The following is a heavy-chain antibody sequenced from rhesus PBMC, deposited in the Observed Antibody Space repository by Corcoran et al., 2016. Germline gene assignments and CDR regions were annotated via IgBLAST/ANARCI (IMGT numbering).Heavy chain of an antibody. J-gene: IGHJ3*01. CDR2: IYGSGSST. V-gene: IGHV4-169*01. Sequence: QLQLQESGPGRVKSSETMSVTGGVSGGSISSRYRSWLRQAPGKGPEWIGYIYGSGSSTNYNPSLQGRVTLSVDTSKNQLSLKLSSVTTADTAVYYCARGEAGTIGNAFDFWGQGLRVTVSS. D-gene: IGHD1-1*01. CDR3: ARGEAGTIGNAFDF. CDR1: GGSISSRY.